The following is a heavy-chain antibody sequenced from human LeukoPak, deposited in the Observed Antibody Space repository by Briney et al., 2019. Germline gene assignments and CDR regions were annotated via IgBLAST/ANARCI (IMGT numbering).Heavy chain of an antibody. CDR2: ISGSGGST. V-gene: IGHV3-23*01. Sequence: GGSLRLSCAASGFTFSGYWMHWVRQAPGKGLVWVSGISGSGGSTYYADSVKGRFTISRDNSKNTLYLQMNSLRAEDTAIYYCAKYLSAKGPPYGLDVWGQGTTVTVSS. CDR3: AKYLSAKGPPYGLDV. J-gene: IGHJ6*02. CDR1: GFTFSGYW.